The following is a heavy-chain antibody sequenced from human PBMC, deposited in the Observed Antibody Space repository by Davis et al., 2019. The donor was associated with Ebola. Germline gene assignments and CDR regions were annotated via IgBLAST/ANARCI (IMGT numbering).Heavy chain of an antibody. D-gene: IGHD3/OR15-3a*01. V-gene: IGHV6-1*01. J-gene: IGHJ4*02. Sequence: HSQTLSLTCAISGDSVSSGGWNWIRQSPSRGLEWLGRTYYNSKWYNDYALSVKGRITINPDTSKNQFSLHLNSVTPGDTAVYYCARGWLRTGFDYWGQGTLVTVSS. CDR1: GDSVSSGG. CDR3: ARGWLRTGFDY. CDR2: TYYNSKWYN.